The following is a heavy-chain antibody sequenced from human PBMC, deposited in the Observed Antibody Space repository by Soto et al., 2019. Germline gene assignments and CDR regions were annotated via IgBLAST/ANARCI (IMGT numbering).Heavy chain of an antibody. CDR1: GGSVSSGSYY. J-gene: IGHJ5*02. Sequence: QVQLQESGPGLVKPSETLSLTCTVSGGSVSSGSYYWSWIRQPPGKGLEWIGYIYYSGSTNYNPSLKSRVSISVDMSKNQFTLKLSSVTAAYTATSYCARDRSDYNVPWGQGTLVTVSS. D-gene: IGHD4-17*01. CDR3: ARDRSDYNVP. CDR2: IYYSGST. V-gene: IGHV4-61*01.